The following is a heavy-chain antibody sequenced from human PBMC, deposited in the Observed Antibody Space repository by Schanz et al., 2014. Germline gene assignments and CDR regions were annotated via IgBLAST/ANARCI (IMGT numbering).Heavy chain of an antibody. CDR3: TTQQLGSHYLYGMDV. J-gene: IGHJ6*02. Sequence: EVQLLESGGRLVQPGGSLRLSCTVSGFTVNNYAMNWVRQAPGRGLEWVSAINGNGGITYYADPVKGRFTISRDNSKNTLYLQMNSLRTEDAAVYYCTTQQLGSHYLYGMDVWGQGTTVTVS. D-gene: IGHD6-13*01. CDR1: GFTVNNYA. V-gene: IGHV3-23*01. CDR2: INGNGGIT.